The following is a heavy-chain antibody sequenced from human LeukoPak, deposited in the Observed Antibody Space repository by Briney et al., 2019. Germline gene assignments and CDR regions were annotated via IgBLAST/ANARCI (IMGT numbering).Heavy chain of an antibody. D-gene: IGHD6-19*01. Sequence: NPGGSLRLSCAASGFTFSNTWMSWVRQAPGKGLEWVGRIKSKTDGGTTDYAAPVKGRFTISRDDPKNTLYLQMNSLKTEDTAVYYCTTPLGLGSGWYKAKGYWGQGTLVTVSS. CDR2: IKSKTDGGTT. V-gene: IGHV3-15*01. J-gene: IGHJ4*02. CDR1: GFTFSNTW. CDR3: TTPLGLGSGWYKAKGY.